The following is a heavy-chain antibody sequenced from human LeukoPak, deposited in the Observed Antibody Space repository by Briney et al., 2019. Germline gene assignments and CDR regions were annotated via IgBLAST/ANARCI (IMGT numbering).Heavy chain of an antibody. V-gene: IGHV3-15*01. CDR2: IRSKTDGGTT. Sequence: GGSLRLSCAASGFTFSNDWMSWVRQAPGKGLEWIGRIRSKTDGGTTDYAAPVKDRVTISRDDSKNTLFLQINSLKTEDTAVYYCTTYVAVAGTRHFDSWGQGALVTVSS. CDR1: GFTFSNDW. D-gene: IGHD6-19*01. J-gene: IGHJ4*02. CDR3: TTYVAVAGTRHFDS.